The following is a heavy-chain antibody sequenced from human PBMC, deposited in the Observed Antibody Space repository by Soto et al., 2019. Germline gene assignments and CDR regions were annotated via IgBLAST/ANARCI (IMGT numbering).Heavy chain of an antibody. CDR2: ISYDGSNK. V-gene: IGHV3-30*18. J-gene: IGHJ3*02. D-gene: IGHD3-10*01. Sequence: GGSLRLSCAASGFTFSSYGMHWVRQAPGKGLEWVAVISYDGSNKYYADSVKGRFTISRDNSKNTLYLQMNSLRAEDTAVYYCAKDLIWFGERDAFDIWGQGTMVTVSS. CDR1: GFTFSSYG. CDR3: AKDLIWFGERDAFDI.